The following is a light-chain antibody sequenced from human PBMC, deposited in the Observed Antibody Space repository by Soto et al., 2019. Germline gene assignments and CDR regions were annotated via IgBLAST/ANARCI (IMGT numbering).Light chain of an antibody. Sequence: EIVLTQSPGTLSLSPGERATLSCRASQDVYINSLAWYQQKPGQPPRLLIYGAATRASAVPDRFSGSGSGADFALPITRLEPEDFAVYFCQQYGSAPLTVGPGTRVD. CDR3: QQYGSAPLT. V-gene: IGKV3-20*01. CDR2: GAA. CDR1: QDVYINS. J-gene: IGKJ3*01.